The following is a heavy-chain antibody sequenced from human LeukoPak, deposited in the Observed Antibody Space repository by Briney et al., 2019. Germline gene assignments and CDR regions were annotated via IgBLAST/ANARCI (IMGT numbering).Heavy chain of an antibody. CDR2: IYYSGST. CDR1: GDSINSYY. V-gene: IGHV4-59*01. J-gene: IGHJ5*02. Sequence: SETLSLTCTVSGDSINSYYWTWIRQPPGKGLEWIGYIYYSGSTNYNPSLKSRVTISVDTSKNQFSLRLTSVTAADTAVYYCARALRQQLATGWFDLWGQGTLVTVSS. CDR3: ARALRQQLATGWFDL. D-gene: IGHD6-13*01.